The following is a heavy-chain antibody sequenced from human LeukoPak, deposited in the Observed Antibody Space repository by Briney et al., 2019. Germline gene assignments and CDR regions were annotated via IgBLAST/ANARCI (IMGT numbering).Heavy chain of an antibody. J-gene: IGHJ4*02. D-gene: IGHD5-12*01. CDR1: GYTFTSYY. Sequence: ASVKVSCKASGYTFTSYYMHWVRQAPGQGLEWMGIINPSGGSTSYAQKFQGRVTMTRDTSISTAYMELSRLRSDDTAVYYRARGKFRGGYSGYEHDYWGQGTLVTVSS. CDR2: INPSGGST. V-gene: IGHV1-46*01. CDR3: ARGKFRGGYSGYEHDY.